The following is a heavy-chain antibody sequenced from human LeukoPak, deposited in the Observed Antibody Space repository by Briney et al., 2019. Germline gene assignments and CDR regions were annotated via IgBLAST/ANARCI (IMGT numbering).Heavy chain of an antibody. CDR2: INYNGAIT. CDR3: ARDRLGPSFSVSHFDL. V-gene: IGHV3-20*04. CDR1: GFTFVDYG. J-gene: IGHJ4*02. D-gene: IGHD3-3*02. Sequence: GGSLRLSCATSGFTFVDYGLSWVRRAPGKGLEWLCAINYNGAITDCADSVKGRFTISRDNAKNSLYPRMDSLRAEDTALYYCARDRLGPSFSVSHFDLWGQGTLVTVSS.